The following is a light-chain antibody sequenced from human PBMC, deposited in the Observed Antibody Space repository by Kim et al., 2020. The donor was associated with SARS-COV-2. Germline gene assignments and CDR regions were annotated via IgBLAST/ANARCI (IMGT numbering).Light chain of an antibody. Sequence: ASAGDRVTITCRASQDISNSLAWYQQKQGKAPELLIYDAFTLQSGVSPRFSGSRSGTDFTLTISSLQSEDFATYYCQQHYIYPLTFGGGTQVDIK. J-gene: IGKJ4*01. CDR1: QDISNS. CDR2: DAF. V-gene: IGKV1-8*01. CDR3: QQHYIYPLT.